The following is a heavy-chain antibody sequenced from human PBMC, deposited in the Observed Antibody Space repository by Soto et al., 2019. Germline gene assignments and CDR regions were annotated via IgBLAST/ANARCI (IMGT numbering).Heavy chain of an antibody. Sequence: GGSLRLSCAASGFTFSSYWMSWVRQAPGKGLEWVANIKQDGSEKYYVDSVKGRFTISRDNAKNPLYLQMNSLRAEDTAVYYCARGPSWNNYYGMDVWGQGPTVTVS. D-gene: IGHD1-1*01. CDR2: IKQDGSEK. CDR3: ARGPSWNNYYGMDV. J-gene: IGHJ6*02. CDR1: GFTFSSYW. V-gene: IGHV3-7*03.